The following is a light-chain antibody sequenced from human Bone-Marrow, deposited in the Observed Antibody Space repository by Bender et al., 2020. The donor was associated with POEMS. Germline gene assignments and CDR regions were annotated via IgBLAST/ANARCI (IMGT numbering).Light chain of an antibody. CDR3: SSYASSSTYV. Sequence: QSALTQPRSVSGSPGQSVTFSCTGTSSDVGAYNYVSWYQQHPGKVPKLMISGVSHRPSGVSSRFSGSKSGNTASLTISGLQAEDEADYFCSSYASSSTYVFGTGTKVTVL. V-gene: IGLV2-14*03. J-gene: IGLJ1*01. CDR2: GVS. CDR1: SSDVGAYNY.